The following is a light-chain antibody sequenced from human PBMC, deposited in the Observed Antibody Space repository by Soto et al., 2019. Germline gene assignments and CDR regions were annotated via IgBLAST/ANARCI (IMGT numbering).Light chain of an antibody. J-gene: IGKJ5*01. CDR2: GAS. CDR1: QSVSSN. CDR3: QQYHIWPPLS. Sequence: EIEWTQSPATVSVSRGERATLSCRASQSVSSNLAWYQQKPGQAPRLLIYGASTRATGIPARFSGSGSGTEFTLTIGSLQSEDFPLYCCQQYHIWPPLSFGQGTRLEIK. V-gene: IGKV3-15*01.